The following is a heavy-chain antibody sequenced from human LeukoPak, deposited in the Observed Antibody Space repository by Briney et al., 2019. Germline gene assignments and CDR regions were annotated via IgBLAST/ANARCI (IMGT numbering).Heavy chain of an antibody. V-gene: IGHV3-21*01. Sequence: GGSLRLSCAASGFTFSSYSMNWVRQAPGKGLEWVSSISRNSRYIYYADSMRGRFTISRDNAKNSLYLQMNSLKPEDTAVYYCARVAEAAAFDSWGQGTLDTVSS. CDR3: ARVAEAAAFDS. D-gene: IGHD6-13*01. CDR2: ISRNSRYI. J-gene: IGHJ4*02. CDR1: GFTFSSYS.